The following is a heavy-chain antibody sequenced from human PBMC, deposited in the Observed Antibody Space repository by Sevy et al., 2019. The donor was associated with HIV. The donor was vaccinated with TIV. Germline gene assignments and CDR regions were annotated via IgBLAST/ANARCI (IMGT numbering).Heavy chain of an antibody. Sequence: GGSLRLSCAASGFTFSSYAMHWVRQAPGKGLEWVAVISYDGSNKYYADSVKGRFTISRDNSKNTLYLQMNSLRAEDTAVYYCARRYCSGGRCYKGVLDYWGQGTLVTVSS. V-gene: IGHV3-30-3*01. CDR3: ARRYCSGGRCYKGVLDY. CDR2: ISYDGSNK. CDR1: GFTFSSYA. J-gene: IGHJ4*01. D-gene: IGHD2-15*01.